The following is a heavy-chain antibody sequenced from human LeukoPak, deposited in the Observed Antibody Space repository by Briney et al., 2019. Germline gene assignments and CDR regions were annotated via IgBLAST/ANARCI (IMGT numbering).Heavy chain of an antibody. CDR3: ATGLPSYYDSSGYYFFDY. D-gene: IGHD3-22*01. Sequence: ASVKVSCKVSGYTLTELSMRWVRQAPGKGLEWMGGFDPEDGETIYAQKFQGRVTMTEDTSTDTAYMELSSLRSEDTAVYYCATGLPSYYDSSGYYFFDYWGQGTLVTVSS. V-gene: IGHV1-24*01. CDR2: FDPEDGET. J-gene: IGHJ4*02. CDR1: GYTLTELS.